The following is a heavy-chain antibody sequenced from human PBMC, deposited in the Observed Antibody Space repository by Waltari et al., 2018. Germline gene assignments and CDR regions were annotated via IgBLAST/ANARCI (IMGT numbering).Heavy chain of an antibody. V-gene: IGHV4-34*01. Sequence: QVQLQQWGAGLLKPSETLSLTCAVYGGSFSGYYWSWIRQPPGKGLAWIGEINHSGSTNYNPSLKSRVTISVDTSKNQFSLKLSAVTAADTAVYYCATQPTTVTTGDYWGQGTLVTVSS. CDR1: GGSFSGYY. J-gene: IGHJ4*02. CDR2: INHSGST. D-gene: IGHD4-4*01. CDR3: ATQPTTVTTGDY.